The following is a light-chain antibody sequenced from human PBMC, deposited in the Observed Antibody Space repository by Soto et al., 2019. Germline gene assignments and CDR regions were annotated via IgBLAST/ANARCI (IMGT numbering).Light chain of an antibody. CDR3: SAYTSSSTPVV. V-gene: IGLV2-14*01. J-gene: IGLJ2*01. CDR2: DVS. Sequence: QSALTQPASVSGSPGQSITISCTGTSRDVGGYNYVSWYQPHPGKAPKLMIYDVSNRPSGVANRFSGSKSGNTASLTISGLQAEDEADYYCSAYTSSSTPVVFGGGTKRTVL. CDR1: SRDVGGYNY.